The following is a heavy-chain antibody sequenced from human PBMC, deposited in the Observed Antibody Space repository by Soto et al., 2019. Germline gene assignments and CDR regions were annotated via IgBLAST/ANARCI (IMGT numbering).Heavy chain of an antibody. Sequence: GGSLRLSCAASGFTFSTYSMNWVRQAPGKGLEWVAYINSTGTIKYYAGSVKGRFTISRDNAKNSLYLQMNSLRAEDTAGYYCARMSSSISPGCWGQGTLVTVSS. CDR1: GFTFSTYS. CDR2: INSTGTIK. J-gene: IGHJ4*02. D-gene: IGHD2-2*01. CDR3: ARMSSSISPGC. V-gene: IGHV3-48*01.